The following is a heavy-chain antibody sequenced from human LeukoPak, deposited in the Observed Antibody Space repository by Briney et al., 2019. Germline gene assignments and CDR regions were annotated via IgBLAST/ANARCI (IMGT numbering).Heavy chain of an antibody. CDR2: IYPGDSRT. V-gene: IGHV5-51*01. D-gene: IGHD3-10*02. Sequence: GASLKISCQGSGSSFIDYWIGWVRQMPGKGLEWMAVIYPGDSRTRYNPSLQGQVTISADKSINTAYLEWNSLKASDTALYYCACRMFASNWFQPWGQGTLVTVSS. CDR3: ACRMFASNWFQP. J-gene: IGHJ5*02. CDR1: GSSFIDYW.